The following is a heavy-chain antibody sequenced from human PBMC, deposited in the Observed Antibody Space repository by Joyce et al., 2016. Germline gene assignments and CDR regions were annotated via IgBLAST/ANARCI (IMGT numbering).Heavy chain of an antibody. J-gene: IGHJ4*02. CDR2: IYYSGSA. CDR1: GDSMTSGDYY. V-gene: IGHV4-30-4*01. D-gene: IGHD3-22*01. Sequence: HVQLQEPGPGLVKPSETLSLTCSVSGDSMTSGDYYWSWIRQSPVKGLEWIGYIYYSGSAYYYPSLKSRVTISVDTSKDQFSLRLSSLTAADTAVYYCARADSSGTYYFDHWGQGALVTVSS. CDR3: ARADSSGTYYFDH.